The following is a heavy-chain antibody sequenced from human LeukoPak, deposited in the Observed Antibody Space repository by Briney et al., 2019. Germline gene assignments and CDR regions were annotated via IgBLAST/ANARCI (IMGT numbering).Heavy chain of an antibody. D-gene: IGHD3-10*01. Sequence: PGGSLRLSCATSGFTFSNFAMNWVRRAPGKGLEWVSTTSGSGDGTYYADSAKARFTISRYNSKNTLFLQMSSLSADDTALYYCAKGRLQEGTVFRGVITPVDYWGQGTLVTVTS. V-gene: IGHV3-23*01. CDR2: TSGSGDGT. CDR3: AKGRLQEGTVFRGVITPVDY. CDR1: GFTFSNFA. J-gene: IGHJ4*02.